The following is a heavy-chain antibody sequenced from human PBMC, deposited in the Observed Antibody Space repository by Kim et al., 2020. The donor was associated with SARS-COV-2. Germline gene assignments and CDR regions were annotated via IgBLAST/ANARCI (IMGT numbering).Heavy chain of an antibody. CDR2: IYYSGST. V-gene: IGHV4-59*13. CDR3: ARENRRGWVDY. CDR1: GGSISSYY. D-gene: IGHD1-26*01. Sequence: SETLSLTCTVSGGSISSYYWSWIRQPPGKGLEWIGYIYYSGSTNYNPSLKSRVTISVDTSKNQFSLKLSSVTAADTAVYYCARENRRGWVDYWGQGTLVTVSS. J-gene: IGHJ4*02.